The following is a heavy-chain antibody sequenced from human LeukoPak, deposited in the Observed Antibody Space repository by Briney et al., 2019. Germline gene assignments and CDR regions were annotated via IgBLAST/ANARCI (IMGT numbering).Heavy chain of an antibody. CDR3: AKERDGYNYFDY. V-gene: IGHV3-9*01. J-gene: IGHJ4*02. CDR2: ISWNSGSI. D-gene: IGHD5-12*01. CDR1: GFTFDDYA. Sequence: PGRSLSLSCAASGFTFDDYAMHWVRQAPGKGLEWVSGISWNSGSIGYADSVKGRFTISRDNAKNSLYLQMNSLRAEDTALYYCAKERDGYNYFDYWGQGTLVTVSS.